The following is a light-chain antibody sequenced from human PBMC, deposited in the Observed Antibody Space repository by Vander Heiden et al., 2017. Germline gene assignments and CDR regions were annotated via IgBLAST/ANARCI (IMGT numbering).Light chain of an antibody. CDR2: KAS. Sequence: DIQMTQSPSTLSAFVGARVTITCRASQSISSWLAWYQQKPGKAPKLLIYKASSLESGVPSRFSGSGSGTEFTLTISSLQPDDFATYYCQQYNSYPWTFGQGTKVEIK. J-gene: IGKJ1*01. CDR3: QQYNSYPWT. V-gene: IGKV1-5*03. CDR1: QSISSW.